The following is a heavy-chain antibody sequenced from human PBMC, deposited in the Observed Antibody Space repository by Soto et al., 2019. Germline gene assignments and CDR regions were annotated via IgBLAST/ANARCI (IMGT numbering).Heavy chain of an antibody. D-gene: IGHD3-3*01. CDR2: IYSSGST. CDR3: ARGQRFSDWFDP. CDR1: GGAISGYY. Sequence: SETLSLTCTVSGGAISGYYWTWIRQSDGEGLEWIGRIYSSGSTNYNPSLKSRVTISLDTSMNYFSLRLSSVTAADTAVYYCARGQRFSDWFDPWGQGTLVTVSS. J-gene: IGHJ5*02. V-gene: IGHV4-4*07.